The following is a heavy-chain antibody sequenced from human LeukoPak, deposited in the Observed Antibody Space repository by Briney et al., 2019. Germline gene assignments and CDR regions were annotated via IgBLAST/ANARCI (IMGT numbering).Heavy chain of an antibody. Sequence: SVKVSCKASGGTFSSYAISWVRQAPGQGLEWMGGIIPIFGTANYAQKFQGRVTITADESTSTAYMELSSLRSEDTAVYYCARAPPITGTTRRDPFYYYYYMDVWGKGTTVTVSS. CDR3: ARAPPITGTTRRDPFYYYYYMDV. J-gene: IGHJ6*03. CDR1: GGTFSSYA. D-gene: IGHD1-20*01. CDR2: IIPIFGTA. V-gene: IGHV1-69*13.